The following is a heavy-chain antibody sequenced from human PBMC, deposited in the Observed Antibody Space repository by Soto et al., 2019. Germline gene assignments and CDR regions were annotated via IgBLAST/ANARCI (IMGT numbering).Heavy chain of an antibody. Sequence: QVQLVESGGGVVQPGRSLRLSCVVSGFSFGDFGMYWVRQAPGKGLEWVAVISYDGSNKYYADSVKGRFTISRDNSKNPLFLLMDSLRPEDTAVYYCAKGGPYTLEGSGLDYWGQGTLVTVSS. CDR1: GFSFGDFG. CDR3: AKGGPYTLEGSGLDY. J-gene: IGHJ4*02. CDR2: ISYDGSNK. D-gene: IGHD3-10*01. V-gene: IGHV3-30*18.